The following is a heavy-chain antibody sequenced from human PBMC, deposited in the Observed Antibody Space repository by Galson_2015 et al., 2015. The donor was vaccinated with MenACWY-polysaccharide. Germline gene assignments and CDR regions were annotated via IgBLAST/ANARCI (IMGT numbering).Heavy chain of an antibody. Sequence: CTVSRGSTSSYYWSWIRQPAGKGLEWIGRISTGGTTTYNPSLKSRVTMSLDRSNNQISLNLTSVTAADTAVYYCARVGYSGYDSRFEHWGQGTLVAVSS. V-gene: IGHV4-4*07. J-gene: IGHJ4*02. CDR3: ARVGYSGYDSRFEH. D-gene: IGHD5-12*01. CDR2: ISTGGTT. CDR1: RGSTSSYY.